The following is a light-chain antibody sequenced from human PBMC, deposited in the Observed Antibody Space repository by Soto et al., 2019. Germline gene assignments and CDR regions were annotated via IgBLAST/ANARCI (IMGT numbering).Light chain of an antibody. Sequence: QSVLTQPASVSGSPGQSITISCTGTSSDVGGYNFVSWYQLHPGKAPKLMIYDVSNRPSGVSDRFSGSKSGNTASLTISGLQAEDEADYYCSSYTSSSTLEVFGGGPSSPS. CDR3: SSYTSSSTLEV. V-gene: IGLV2-14*01. CDR1: SSDVGGYNF. J-gene: IGLJ2*01. CDR2: DVS.